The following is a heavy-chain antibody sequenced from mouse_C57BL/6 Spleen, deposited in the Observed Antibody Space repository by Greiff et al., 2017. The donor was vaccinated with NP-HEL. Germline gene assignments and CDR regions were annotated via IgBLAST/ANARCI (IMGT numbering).Heavy chain of an antibody. D-gene: IGHD2-4*01. V-gene: IGHV1-81*01. J-gene: IGHJ2*01. CDR2: IYPRSGNT. CDR3: ARFYDYDSYYFDY. Sequence: VKLMESGAELARPGASVKLSCKASGYTFTSYGISWVKQRTGQGLEWIGEIYPRSGNTYYNEKFKGKATLTADKSSSTAYMELRSLTSEDSAVYFCARFYDYDSYYFDYWGQGTTLTVSS. CDR1: GYTFTSYG.